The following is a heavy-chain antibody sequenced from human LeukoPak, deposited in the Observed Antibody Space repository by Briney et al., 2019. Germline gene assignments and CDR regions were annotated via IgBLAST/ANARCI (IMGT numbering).Heavy chain of an antibody. J-gene: IGHJ4*02. CDR2: IYYSGST. CDR1: GGSISSGSYY. Sequence: SETLSLTCTVSGGSISSGSYYWGWIRQSPGKGLEWIGSIYYSGSTYYNPPLKSRVTISVDTSKNQFSLKLSSVTAADTAVYYCARPTYSSGWYTTFDYWGQGTLVTVSS. V-gene: IGHV4-39*01. D-gene: IGHD6-19*01. CDR3: ARPTYSSGWYTTFDY.